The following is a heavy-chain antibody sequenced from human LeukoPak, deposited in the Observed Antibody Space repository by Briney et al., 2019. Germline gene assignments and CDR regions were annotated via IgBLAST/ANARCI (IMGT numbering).Heavy chain of an antibody. CDR2: INAGKGNT. CDR1: GYTFTNYA. V-gene: IGHV1-3*01. Sequence: ASVTVSCKASGYTFTNYAMHWVRQAPGQRPEWMGWINAGKGNTKYSQKFQGRVTMTRNTSISTAYMELSSLRSEDTAVYYCARDGGRYQLLYWKLRSGMDVWGQGTTVTVSS. CDR3: ARDGGRYQLLYWKLRSGMDV. D-gene: IGHD2-2*02. J-gene: IGHJ6*02.